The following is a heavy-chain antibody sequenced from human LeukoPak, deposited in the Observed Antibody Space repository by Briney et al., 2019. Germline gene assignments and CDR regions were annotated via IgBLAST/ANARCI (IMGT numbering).Heavy chain of an antibody. V-gene: IGHV3-23*01. J-gene: IGHJ5*02. Sequence: GGSLRLSCAASGFTFSSYAMSWVRQAPGKGLEWVSAISGSGGSTYYADSVKGRFTISRDNAKNSLYLQMNSLRAEDTAVYYCARDNGGDWFDPWGQGTLVTVSS. CDR3: ARDNGGDWFDP. CDR2: ISGSGGST. D-gene: IGHD2-8*01. CDR1: GFTFSSYA.